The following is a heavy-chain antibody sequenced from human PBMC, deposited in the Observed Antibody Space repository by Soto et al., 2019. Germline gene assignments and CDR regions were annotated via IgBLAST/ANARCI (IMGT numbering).Heavy chain of an antibody. CDR3: ARESRVGSNAGASSDN. V-gene: IGHV1-18*01. CDR2: ISPYNGKT. CDR1: GYVFPSFG. J-gene: IGHJ3*02. D-gene: IGHD1-26*01. Sequence: QRRLVQSGAEMKKPGASVKVSCQASGYVFPSFGINWVRQAPGQRLEWMGWISPYNGKTKYAQSLNGSVTMTTDTFTTTAYMELRSLRSDATAMYYCARESRVGSNAGASSDNWGQGTMGAVSS.